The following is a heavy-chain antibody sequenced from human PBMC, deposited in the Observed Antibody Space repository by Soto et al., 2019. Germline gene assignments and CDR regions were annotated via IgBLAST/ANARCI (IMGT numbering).Heavy chain of an antibody. D-gene: IGHD6-25*01. Sequence: GESLKISCKGSGYSFISYWISWVRQMPGKGLEWMGRIDPSDSYTNYSPSFQGHVTISADKSISTAYLQWSSLEASDTAMYYCARSRTLGRIYISRYAFDICRQGTMVTVSS. CDR1: GYSFISYW. CDR3: ARSRTLGRIYISRYAFDI. V-gene: IGHV5-10-1*01. J-gene: IGHJ3*02. CDR2: IDPSDSYT.